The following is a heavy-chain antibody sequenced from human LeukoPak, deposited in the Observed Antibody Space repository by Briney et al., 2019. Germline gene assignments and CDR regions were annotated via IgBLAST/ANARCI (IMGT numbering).Heavy chain of an antibody. D-gene: IGHD4-23*01. J-gene: IGHJ5*02. Sequence: SQTLSLTCTVSGGSISSGSYNWSWIPQPAGKGLECIGRIYTSGGTNYNPSLKSRVTISVDTSKNQFSLNLSSVTAADTAVYYCARDRTHDYGGKGWFDPWGQGTLVTVSS. CDR2: IYTSGGT. CDR3: ARDRTHDYGGKGWFDP. V-gene: IGHV4-61*02. CDR1: GGSISSGSYN.